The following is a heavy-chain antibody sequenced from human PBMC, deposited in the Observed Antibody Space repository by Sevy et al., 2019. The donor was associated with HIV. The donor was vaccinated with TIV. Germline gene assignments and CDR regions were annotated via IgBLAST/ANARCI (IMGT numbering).Heavy chain of an antibody. CDR1: GFTFSNAW. J-gene: IGHJ4*02. CDR2: IKSKTDGGTR. Sequence: GGSLRLSCAASGFTFSNAWMSWVRQAPGKGLEWVGRIKSKTDGGTRDFAAPVKGRFSISRDDSKNTVYLQMDSLKDEDTGLYFCACGIGTSDFDYWGQGSLVTVSS. CDR3: ACGIGTSDFDY. D-gene: IGHD1-1*01. V-gene: IGHV3-15*01.